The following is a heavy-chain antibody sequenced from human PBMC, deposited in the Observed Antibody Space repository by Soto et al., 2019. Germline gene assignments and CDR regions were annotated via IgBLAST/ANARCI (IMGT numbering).Heavy chain of an antibody. Sequence: ASVKVSCKAPGGTFSSYAISWVRQAPGQGLEWMGGIIPNNGKTNYAQKLQGRVTMTTDTSTSTAYMELRSLRSDDTAVYYCARDASYICYFYYYYYSMDVWDQGTTVTVSS. CDR1: GGTFSSYA. V-gene: IGHV1-18*01. CDR3: ARDASYICYFYYYYYSMDV. D-gene: IGHD2-15*01. CDR2: IIPNNGKT. J-gene: IGHJ6*02.